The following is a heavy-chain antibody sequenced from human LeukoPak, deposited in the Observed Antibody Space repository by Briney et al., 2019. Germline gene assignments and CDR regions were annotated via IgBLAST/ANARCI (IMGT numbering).Heavy chain of an antibody. CDR1: GGSISTSSYY. V-gene: IGHV4-39*02. Sequence: SETLSLTCTVSGGSISTSSYYWGWIRQPPGKGLECIGSIYYSGSTYSNPSFKSRVAMSVDTSKNQFSLKVSSVTAADTAVYYCAREYSYGSYFDYWGQGTLVSVSS. CDR3: AREYSYGSYFDY. CDR2: IYYSGST. J-gene: IGHJ4*02. D-gene: IGHD5-18*01.